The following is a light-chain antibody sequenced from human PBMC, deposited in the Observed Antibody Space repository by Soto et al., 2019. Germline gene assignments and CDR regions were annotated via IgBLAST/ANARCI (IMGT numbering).Light chain of an antibody. CDR2: GAS. CDR1: QSVSSN. Sequence: EIVMTQSPATLSVSPGERATLSCRATQSVSSNLAWYQQKPGQAPRLLIYGASTRATGSPARFSGSGSGTEFTLSISSLQSEDFAVYYCQPYNKWPPWTFGQGPKVEMK. J-gene: IGKJ1*01. CDR3: QPYNKWPPWT. V-gene: IGKV3-15*01.